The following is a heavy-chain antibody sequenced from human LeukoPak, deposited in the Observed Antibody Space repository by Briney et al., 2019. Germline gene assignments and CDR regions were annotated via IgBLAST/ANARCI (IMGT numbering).Heavy chain of an antibody. CDR2: IYVGGGT. D-gene: IGHD3-10*01. CDR3: ARGQYYGSQSSRAFDF. J-gene: IGHJ4*02. CDR1: GFTVSNNY. V-gene: IGHV3-66*01. Sequence: GSLRLSCEASGFTVSNNYMSWVRQAPGKGLEWVSIIYVGGGTYYADSVKGRFTMSRDNSKNTLYLQMNSLRADDTAVYYCARGQYYGSQSSRAFDFWAQGTLVTVSS.